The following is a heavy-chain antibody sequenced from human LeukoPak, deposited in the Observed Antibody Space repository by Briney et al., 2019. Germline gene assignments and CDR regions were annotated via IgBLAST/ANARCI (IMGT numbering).Heavy chain of an antibody. V-gene: IGHV5-51*01. D-gene: IGHD2-15*01. Sequence: GESLKISCRGSGYSINNYWIAWVRQMPGKGLEWMGIIYPADSDIRYSPSFQGQVTISADKSISTAYLQWNSLKASDTAMYYCARQEYCSGASCYTWFDPWGQGTLVTVSS. J-gene: IGHJ5*02. CDR2: IYPADSDI. CDR1: GYSINNYW. CDR3: ARQEYCSGASCYTWFDP.